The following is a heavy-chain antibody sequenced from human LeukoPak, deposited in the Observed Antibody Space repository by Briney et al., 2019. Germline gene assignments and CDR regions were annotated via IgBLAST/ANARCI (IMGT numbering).Heavy chain of an antibody. CDR2: IYYSGST. Sequence: SQTLSLTCTVSGGSIISGGYYWSWIRQHPGKGLEWIEHIYYSGSTYHNPSLKSRVTISVDTSKNQFSLKLGSVTAADTAVYYCARDRDGYNYFDYWGQGTLVTVSS. D-gene: IGHD5-24*01. CDR1: GGSIISGGYY. V-gene: IGHV4-31*03. J-gene: IGHJ4*02. CDR3: ARDRDGYNYFDY.